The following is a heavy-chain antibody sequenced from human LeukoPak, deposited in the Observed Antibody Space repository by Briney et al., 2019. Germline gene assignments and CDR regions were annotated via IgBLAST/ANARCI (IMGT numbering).Heavy chain of an antibody. CDR3: ARDRVTGGRSITIFGVVITL. CDR1: GFTFSSYA. D-gene: IGHD3-3*01. CDR2: ISGSGGST. Sequence: GGSLRLSCAASGFTFSSYAMSWVRQAPGKGLEGVSGISGSGGSTYYADFVKGRFTLSRDNAKNSLYLQMNSLRAEDTAVYYCARDRVTGGRSITIFGVVITLWGQGTLVTVSS. J-gene: IGHJ4*02. V-gene: IGHV3-23*01.